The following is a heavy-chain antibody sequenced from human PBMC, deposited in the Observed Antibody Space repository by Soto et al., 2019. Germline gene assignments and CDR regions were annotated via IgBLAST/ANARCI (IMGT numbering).Heavy chain of an antibody. J-gene: IGHJ5*02. V-gene: IGHV3-23*01. CDR1: RFTFSRYA. CDR2: IGGSGDST. D-gene: IGHD1-26*01. CDR3: AKGMSGSYSYNWFDP. Sequence: EVQLLESGGGLVQPGGSLRLSCAASRFTFSRYAMSWVRQAPGKGLEWVSAIGGSGDSTFYADSVKGRFTISRDNSKNTQYLQMNTLRAEDTAVYYCAKGMSGSYSYNWFDPWGQGTLVTVSS.